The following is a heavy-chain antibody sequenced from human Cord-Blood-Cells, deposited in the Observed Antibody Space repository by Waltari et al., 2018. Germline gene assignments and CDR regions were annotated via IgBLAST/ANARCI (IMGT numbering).Heavy chain of an antibody. CDR1: GGTFSSSA. CDR3: AITFDYSNYTFDY. D-gene: IGHD4-4*01. CDR2: IIPILGIA. Sequence: QVQLVQSGAEVKKPGSSVKVSCKASGGTFSSSAISWVRQAPGQGLEWMGRIIPILGIADDAQKFQGRVTISADKSTSTAYMELSSLRSEDTAVYYCAITFDYSNYTFDYGGQGTLVTVSS. J-gene: IGHJ4*02. V-gene: IGHV1-69*09.